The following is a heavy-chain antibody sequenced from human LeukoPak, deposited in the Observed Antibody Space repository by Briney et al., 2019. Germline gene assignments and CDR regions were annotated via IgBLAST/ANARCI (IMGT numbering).Heavy chain of an antibody. CDR3: ARGRLYSGSYFGWFDP. CDR2: IYYSGST. D-gene: IGHD1-26*01. Sequence: SETLSLTYTVSGGSISSYYWSWIRQPPGKGLEWIGYIYYSGSTNYNPSLKSRVTISVDTSKNQFSLKLSSVTAADTAVYYCARGRLYSGSYFGWFDPWGQGTLVTVSS. J-gene: IGHJ5*02. V-gene: IGHV4-59*01. CDR1: GGSISSYY.